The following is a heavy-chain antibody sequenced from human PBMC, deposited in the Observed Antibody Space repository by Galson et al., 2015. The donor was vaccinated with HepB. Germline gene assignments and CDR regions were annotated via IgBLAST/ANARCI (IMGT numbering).Heavy chain of an antibody. CDR1: GFTFNTYT. CDR2: ISGSGGST. D-gene: IGHD2-15*01. CDR3: AKGLYCSGGSCYWRLGYFDY. J-gene: IGHJ4*02. V-gene: IGHV3-23*01. Sequence: SLRLSCAASGFTFNTYTMQWVRQAPGKGLEWVPAISGSGGSTYYADSVKGRFTISRDNSKNTLYLQMNSLRAEDTAVYYCAKGLYCSGGSCYWRLGYFDYWGQGTLVTVSS.